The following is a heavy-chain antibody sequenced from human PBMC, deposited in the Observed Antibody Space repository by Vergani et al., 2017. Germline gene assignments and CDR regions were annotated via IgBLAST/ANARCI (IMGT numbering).Heavy chain of an antibody. J-gene: IGHJ4*02. V-gene: IGHV1-2*02. CDR3: ARVSCSSTSCYLGPFDD. Sequence: QVQLVQSGAEVKKPGASVKVSCTASGYTFTGYYMHWVRQAPGQGLEWMGWINPNSGGTNYAQKFPGRVTMTRDTSISTAYMELGRLRSDDTAVYYCARVSCSSTSCYLGPFDDWGQGTLVTVSS. CDR1: GYTFTGYY. CDR2: INPNSGGT. D-gene: IGHD2-2*01.